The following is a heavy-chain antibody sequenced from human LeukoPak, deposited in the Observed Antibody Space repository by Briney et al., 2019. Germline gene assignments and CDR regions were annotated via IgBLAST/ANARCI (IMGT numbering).Heavy chain of an antibody. CDR3: ARDLYYYGSGSYYDVFDV. CDR1: GYTFSTYG. CDR2: ISAYKGNT. D-gene: IGHD3-10*01. J-gene: IGHJ3*01. V-gene: IGHV1-18*01. Sequence: GASVKVSCKASGYTFSTYGISRVRQAPGQGLEWMGWISAYKGNTYYVQKLQGRVTMTTDTSTSTAYMELRSLRSDDTAIYYCARDLYYYGSGSYYDVFDVWGQGTMVTVSS.